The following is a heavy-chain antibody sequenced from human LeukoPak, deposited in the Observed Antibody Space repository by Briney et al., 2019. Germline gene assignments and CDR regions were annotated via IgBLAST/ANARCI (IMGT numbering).Heavy chain of an antibody. CDR2: ISYDGSNK. D-gene: IGHD3-10*01. CDR3: ARGMVRGVIITTPRPFDY. V-gene: IGHV3-30*04. CDR1: GFTFSSYA. J-gene: IGHJ4*02. Sequence: GGSLRLSWAASGFTFSSYAMHWVRQAPVKGLEWVAVISYDGSNKYYADSVKGRFTISRDNSKNTLYLQMNSLRAEDTAVYYCARGMVRGVIITTPRPFDYWGQGTLVTVSS.